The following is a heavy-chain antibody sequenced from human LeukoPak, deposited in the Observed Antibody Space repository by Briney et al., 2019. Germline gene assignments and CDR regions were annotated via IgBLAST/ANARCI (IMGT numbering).Heavy chain of an antibody. J-gene: IGHJ4*02. V-gene: IGHV3-21*01. CDR3: ARAVSLPGYSGYDLGY. Sequence: GGSLRLSCAASGFTFSSYSMNWVRQAPGKGLEGVSSISSSSSYIYYADSVKGRFTIYRDNAKNSLYLQMNSLRAEDTAVYYCARAVSLPGYSGYDLGYWGQGTLVTVSS. D-gene: IGHD5-12*01. CDR1: GFTFSSYS. CDR2: ISSSSSYI.